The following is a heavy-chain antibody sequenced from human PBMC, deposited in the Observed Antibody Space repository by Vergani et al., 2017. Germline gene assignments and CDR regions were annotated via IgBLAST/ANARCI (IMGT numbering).Heavy chain of an antibody. V-gene: IGHV3-30*03. CDR3: ATKSCGTPGCQIGYFRE. J-gene: IGHJ1*01. D-gene: IGHD1-1*01. CDR1: GYTSSYYG. Sequence: QVHLVESGGGVVQPGRSLRLSCVVSGYTSSYYGMHWVRQAPGKGLECVAVISYDGTQKYYADSVKGRFTISRDNSKSTLYLQMNSLRTEDTAVYYCATKSCGTPGCQIGYFREWVQGTLVTVSS. CDR2: ISYDGTQK.